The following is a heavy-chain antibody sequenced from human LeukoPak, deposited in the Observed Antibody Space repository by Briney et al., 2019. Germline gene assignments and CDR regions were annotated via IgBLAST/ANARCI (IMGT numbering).Heavy chain of an antibody. J-gene: IGHJ6*03. Sequence: EASVKVSCKASGYTFTGYYMHWVRQAPGQGLEWMGWINPNSGGTNYAQKFQGRVTMTRDTSISTAHMELSRLRSDDTAVYYCARDPFKGRWLVGYYYYYYMDVWGKGTTVTVSS. CDR2: INPNSGGT. D-gene: IGHD6-19*01. CDR3: ARDPFKGRWLVGYYYYYYMDV. V-gene: IGHV1-2*02. CDR1: GYTFTGYY.